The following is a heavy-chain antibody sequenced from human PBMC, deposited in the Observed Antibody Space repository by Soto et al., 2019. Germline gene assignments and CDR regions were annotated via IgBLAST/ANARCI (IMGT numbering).Heavy chain of an antibody. J-gene: IGHJ6*04. CDR1: GGSISSYY. CDR2: IYYSGST. D-gene: IGHD3-16*01. V-gene: IGHV4-59*01. CDR3: ARALGERPRDV. Sequence: SETLSLTCTVSGGSISSYYWSWIRQPPGKGLEWIGYIYYSGSTNYNPSLKSRVTISVDTSKNQFSLKLSSVTAADTAVYYCARALGERPRDVWGKGPTVTVSS.